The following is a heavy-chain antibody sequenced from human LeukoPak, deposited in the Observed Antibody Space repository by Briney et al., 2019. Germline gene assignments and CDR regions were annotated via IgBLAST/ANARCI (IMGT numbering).Heavy chain of an antibody. CDR1: GGSVSSGSYY. CDR2: LYYSGST. D-gene: IGHD3-10*01. J-gene: IGHJ5*02. Sequence: SETLSLTCTVSGGSVSSGSYYWSWIRQPPGKGLEWIGHLYYSGSTNYNPSLKSRVTISLDTSKNQFSLKLSSVTAADTAVYYCAKAENYYGSGSYYKPNWFDPWGQGTLVTVSS. V-gene: IGHV4-61*01. CDR3: AKAENYYGSGSYYKPNWFDP.